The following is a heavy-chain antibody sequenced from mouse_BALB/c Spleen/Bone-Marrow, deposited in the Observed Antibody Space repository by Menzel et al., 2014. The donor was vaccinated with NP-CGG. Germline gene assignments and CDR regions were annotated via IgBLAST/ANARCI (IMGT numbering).Heavy chain of an antibody. CDR2: ISYDGSN. D-gene: IGHD2-3*01. V-gene: IGHV3-6*02. CDR3: AREPYDGTRFDY. J-gene: IGHJ2*01. CDR1: GNSITSGYY. Sequence: EVQLQESGPGLVKPSQSLSLTCSVTGNSITSGYYWNLLRPFPGNTLEWMGYISYDGSNNYNPSLKNRISITRDTSKNQLFLKLKSETTEDTATYYCAREPYDGTRFDYWGQGTTLTVSS.